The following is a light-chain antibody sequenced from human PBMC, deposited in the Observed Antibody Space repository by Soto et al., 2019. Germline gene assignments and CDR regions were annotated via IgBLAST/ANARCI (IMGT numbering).Light chain of an antibody. V-gene: IGKV3D-20*02. CDR3: QQRSYCAWT. J-gene: IGKJ1*01. Sequence: EIVLTQSPGTLSLSPGERATLSCRSSQSVYNNYLAWYRLKPGQAPRLVIYDASSRATGIPARFSGSGSGTDFTLTICSLKPEDFAVYYCQQRSYCAWTFGQGTKVDIK. CDR1: QSVYNNY. CDR2: DAS.